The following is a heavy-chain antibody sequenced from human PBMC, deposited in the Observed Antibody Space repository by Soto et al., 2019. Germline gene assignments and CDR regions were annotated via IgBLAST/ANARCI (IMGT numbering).Heavy chain of an antibody. CDR2: TYYRSKWYN. V-gene: IGHV6-1*01. D-gene: IGHD1-1*01. J-gene: IGHJ6*02. CDR3: ARDRGLGLEPLQIYYYYGMDV. Sequence: SQTLSLTCAISGDSVSSNSAAWNWIRQSPSRGLEWLGRTYYRSKWYNDYAVSVKSRITINPDTSKNQFSLQLNSVTPEDTAVYYCARDRGLGLEPLQIYYYYGMDVWGQGTKVTVSS. CDR1: GDSVSSNSAA.